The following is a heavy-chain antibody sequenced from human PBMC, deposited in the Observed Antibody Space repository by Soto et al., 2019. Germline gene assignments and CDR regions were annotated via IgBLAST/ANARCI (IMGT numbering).Heavy chain of an antibody. V-gene: IGHV1-69*13. CDR2: IIPMFGTA. CDR1: GGTFSSYA. CDR3: ARPQGSGWRFNALDF. J-gene: IGHJ3*01. Sequence: SVKVSCKASGGTFSSYAISWVRQAPGQGLEWMGGIIPMFGTANHAQKFRDRIVITADESTNTAYLELNSLRYEDTAIYYCARPQGSGWRFNALDFWGQGTVVTVSS. D-gene: IGHD6-19*01.